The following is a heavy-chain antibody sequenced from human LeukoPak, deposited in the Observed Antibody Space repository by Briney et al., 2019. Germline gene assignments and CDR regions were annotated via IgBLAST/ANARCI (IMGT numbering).Heavy chain of an antibody. CDR2: IYNSGNT. J-gene: IGHJ6*03. CDR1: GVSINTCNL. CDR3: ARGLKERNWYVTRPLVPMDA. Sequence: RSSETLSLTCAVSGVSINTCNLFRWVRQSPGKALEWIGEIYNSGNTNYNPSLKSRVTISVDKSKNQVSLMLTSMTAADTAVYYCARGLKERNWYVTRPLVPMDAWGKGITVTVSS. D-gene: IGHD1-1*01. V-gene: IGHV4-4*02.